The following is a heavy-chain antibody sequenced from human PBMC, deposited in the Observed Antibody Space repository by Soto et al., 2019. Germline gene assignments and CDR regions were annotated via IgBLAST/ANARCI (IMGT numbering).Heavy chain of an antibody. Sequence: EVQLLESGGGLVQPGGSLRLSCAASVFTFNNYAMTWVRQAPGKGLEWVSAISGGGDTTSYADSVKGRFTVSRDGSKNTLYLQMSSLRAEDMALYYCAKGRGGSGSLTPRVDFWGQGTLVTVSS. J-gene: IGHJ4*02. CDR3: AKGRGGSGSLTPRVDF. CDR2: ISGGGDTT. V-gene: IGHV3-23*01. D-gene: IGHD3-10*01. CDR1: VFTFNNYA.